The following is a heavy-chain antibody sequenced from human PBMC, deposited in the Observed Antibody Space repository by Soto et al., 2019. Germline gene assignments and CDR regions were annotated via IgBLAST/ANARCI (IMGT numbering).Heavy chain of an antibody. CDR1: GFILSSFA. Sequence: GGSLRLSCTASGFILSSFAMTWVRQAPGKGLEWVSAIVGGDGGRSFTKYYADSVKGRFTISKDNSKNMLYLEMNSLRAEGTAVYYCVKNYIQLYFGGQGTLVTVSS. J-gene: IGHJ4*02. CDR2: IVGGDGGRSFTK. CDR3: VKNYIQLYF. V-gene: IGHV3-23*01. D-gene: IGHD5-18*01.